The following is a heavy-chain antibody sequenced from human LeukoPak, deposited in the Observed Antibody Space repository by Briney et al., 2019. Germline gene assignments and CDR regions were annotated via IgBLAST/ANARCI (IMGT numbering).Heavy chain of an antibody. J-gene: IGHJ5*02. CDR3: ARGLGVYSSSWYLRHYNWFDP. V-gene: IGHV4-38-2*02. Sequence: SETLSLTCTVSGYSISSGYYWGWIRQPPGKGLEWIGSIYHSGSTYYNPSLKSRVTISVDTSKNQFSLKLSSVTAADTAVYYCARGLGVYSSSWYLRHYNWFDPWGQGTLVTVSS. D-gene: IGHD6-13*01. CDR1: GYSISSGYY. CDR2: IYHSGST.